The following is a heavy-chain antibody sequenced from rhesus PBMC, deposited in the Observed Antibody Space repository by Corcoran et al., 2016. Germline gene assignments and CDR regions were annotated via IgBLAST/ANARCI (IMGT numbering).Heavy chain of an antibody. CDR1: GGSFSSYW. D-gene: IGHD4-29*01. J-gene: IGHJ4*01. Sequence: QVQLQESGPGLVKPSETLSLTCAVSGGSFSSYWWSWIRQPPGKGLEWIGEINGNRESTNYKPALKSRVNISKDASKNQFSLKLTSVTAADTAVYYCARDYGSSYRFDYWGQGVLVTVSS. V-gene: IGHV4-80*01. CDR3: ARDYGSSYRFDY. CDR2: INGNREST.